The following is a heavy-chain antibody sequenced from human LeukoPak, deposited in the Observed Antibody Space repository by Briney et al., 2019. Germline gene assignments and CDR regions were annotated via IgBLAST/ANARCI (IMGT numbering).Heavy chain of an antibody. V-gene: IGHV4-59*01. J-gene: IGHJ4*02. CDR2: IYYSGST. CDR1: GGSISSYY. D-gene: IGHD6-19*01. CDR3: ARAPGYSSGWYPTVDY. Sequence: SETLSLTCTVSGGSISSYYWSWIRQPPWKGLEWIGYIYYSGSTNYNPSLKSRVTISVDTSKNQFSLKLSSVTAADTAVYYCARAPGYSSGWYPTVDYWGQGTLVTVSS.